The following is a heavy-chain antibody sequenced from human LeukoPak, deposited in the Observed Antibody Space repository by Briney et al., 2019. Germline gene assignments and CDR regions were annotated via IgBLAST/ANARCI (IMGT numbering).Heavy chain of an antibody. D-gene: IGHD2-21*02. CDR2: ISGSGGST. V-gene: IGHV3-23*01. CDR1: GFTFSSYA. CDR3: AKGRLGYCGGDCYSDY. Sequence: GSLRLSCAASGFTFSSYAMSWVRQAPGKGLEWVSAISGSGGSTYYADSVKGRFTISRDNSKNTLYLQMNSLRAEDTAVYYCAKGRLGYCGGDCYSDYWGQGTLVTVSS. J-gene: IGHJ4*02.